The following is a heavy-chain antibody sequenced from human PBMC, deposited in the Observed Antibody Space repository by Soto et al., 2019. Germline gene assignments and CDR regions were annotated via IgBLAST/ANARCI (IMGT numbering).Heavy chain of an antibody. CDR1: GDSVSSNSAA. V-gene: IGHV6-1*01. J-gene: IGHJ3*02. CDR3: AARITIFGVVIEAFDI. Sequence: SQTLSLTCAISGDSVSSNSAAWNWIRQSPSRGLEWLGRTYYRSKWYNDYAVSVKSRITINPDTSKNQFSLQLNSVTPEDTAVFYCAARITIFGVVIEAFDIWGQGTMVTVSS. D-gene: IGHD3-3*01. CDR2: TYYRSKWYN.